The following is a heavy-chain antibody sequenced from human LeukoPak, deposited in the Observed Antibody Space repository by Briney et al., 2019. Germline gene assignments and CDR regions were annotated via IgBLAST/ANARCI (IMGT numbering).Heavy chain of an antibody. V-gene: IGHV3-23*01. CDR2: ISGSGGST. CDR1: GFTFSSYA. J-gene: IGHJ4*02. D-gene: IGHD2-2*01. Sequence: GGSLRLSCAASGFTFSSYAMSWVRQAPGKGLEWVSAISGSGGSTYYADSVKGRFTISRDNAKNSLYLQMNSLRAEDTAVYYCARDGPFPMVVPAARYYFDYWGQGTLVTVSS. CDR3: ARDGPFPMVVPAARYYFDY.